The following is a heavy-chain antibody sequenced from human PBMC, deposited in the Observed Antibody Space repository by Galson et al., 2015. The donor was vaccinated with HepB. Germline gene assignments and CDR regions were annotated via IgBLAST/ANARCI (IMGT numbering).Heavy chain of an antibody. J-gene: IGHJ6*02. CDR3: ARDRRHTMVRGVIPKGYYGMDV. V-gene: IGHV1-69*06. Sequence: SVKVSCKASGGTFSSYAISWVRQAPGQGLEWMGGIIPIFGTANYAQKFQGRVTITADKSTSTAYMELSSLRSEDTAVYYCARDRRHTMVRGVIPKGYYGMDVWGQGTTVTVSS. D-gene: IGHD3-10*01. CDR1: GGTFSSYA. CDR2: IIPIFGTA.